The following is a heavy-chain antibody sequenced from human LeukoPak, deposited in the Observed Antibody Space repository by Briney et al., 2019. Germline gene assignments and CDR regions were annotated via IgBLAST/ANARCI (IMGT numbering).Heavy chain of an antibody. CDR3: ASWGASGNS. CDR2: INPDGSAK. J-gene: IGHJ4*02. CDR1: GFTLSTYW. V-gene: IGHV3-7*01. Sequence: GGSLRLSCEASGFTLSTYWMNWVRQVPGKGLEWVANINPDGSAKRYVDSVKGRFTIARDNADNSLSLQMNSLRAEDTAVYYCASWGASGNSWGQGTLVTVSS. D-gene: IGHD3-16*01.